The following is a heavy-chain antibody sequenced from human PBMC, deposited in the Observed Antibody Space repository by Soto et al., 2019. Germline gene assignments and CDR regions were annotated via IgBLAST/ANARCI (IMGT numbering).Heavy chain of an antibody. CDR1: GGTFSNYT. Sequence: QVQLVQSGAEVKKAGSSVKVSCKASGGTFSNYTIRWVRLASGQGLEWMGRIIPILGIANYAQKFQGRVTITADKSTSTAYMELSSLRSEDTAVYYCARTGIDPWGQGTLVTVSS. CDR2: IIPILGIA. J-gene: IGHJ5*02. V-gene: IGHV1-69*02. CDR3: ARTGIDP.